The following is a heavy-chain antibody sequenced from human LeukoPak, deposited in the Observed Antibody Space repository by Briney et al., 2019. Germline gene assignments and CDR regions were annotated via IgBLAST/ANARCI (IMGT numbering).Heavy chain of an antibody. Sequence: PSETLSLTCAVSGGSVLSGGHYWSWIRQHPGKGLEWIGYIYYSGSTSFNPSLKSRLSMSVDTSNNQFFLRLTSVTAADTAVYYCARRVGKYPTYYFDYWGQGTLVTVSS. D-gene: IGHD1-26*01. CDR1: GGSVLSGGHY. J-gene: IGHJ4*02. V-gene: IGHV4-31*11. CDR3: ARRVGKYPTYYFDY. CDR2: IYYSGST.